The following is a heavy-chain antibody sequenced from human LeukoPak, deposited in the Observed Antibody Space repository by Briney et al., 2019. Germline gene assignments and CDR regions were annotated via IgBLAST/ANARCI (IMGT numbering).Heavy chain of an antibody. J-gene: IGHJ3*01. CDR3: ARPFSGSYSDAFDL. CDR2: IYNSGTIYYSGST. V-gene: IGHV4-59*08. CDR1: GGSMSSNY. D-gene: IGHD1-26*01. Sequence: PSETLSLTCTVSGGSMSSNYWSWIRQPPGKGLERIGYIYNSGTIYYSGSTNYNPSLLSRVTISVDTSKNQFSLKLRSVTAADTAVYYCARPFSGSYSDAFDLWGQGTMVTVSS.